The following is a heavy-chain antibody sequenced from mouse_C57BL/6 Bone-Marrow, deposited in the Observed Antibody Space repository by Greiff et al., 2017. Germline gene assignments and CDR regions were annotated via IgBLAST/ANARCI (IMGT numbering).Heavy chain of an antibody. J-gene: IGHJ2*01. V-gene: IGHV5-6*01. CDR1: GFTFSSYG. CDR3: ARHYYGSSLNYFDY. D-gene: IGHD1-1*01. CDR2: ISSGGSYT. Sequence: EVKVVESGGDLVKPGGSLKLSCAASGFTFSSYGMSWVRQTPDKRLEWVATISSGGSYTYYPDSVKGRFTISRDNAKNTLYLQMSSLKSEDTAMYYCARHYYGSSLNYFDYWGQGTTLTVSS.